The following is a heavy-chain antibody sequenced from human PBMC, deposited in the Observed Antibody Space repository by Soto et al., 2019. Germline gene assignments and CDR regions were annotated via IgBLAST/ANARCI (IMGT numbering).Heavy chain of an antibody. V-gene: IGHV3-23*01. CDR1: GFTFSSYA. CDR2: ISGSGGST. Sequence: GGSLRLSCAASGFTFSSYAMSWVRQAPGKGLEWVSAISGSGGSTYYADSVKGRFTISRDNSKNTLYLQMNSLRAEDTAVYYGAKEATYGSGSYYRDDYWGQGTLVTVSS. J-gene: IGHJ4*02. CDR3: AKEATYGSGSYYRDDY. D-gene: IGHD3-10*01.